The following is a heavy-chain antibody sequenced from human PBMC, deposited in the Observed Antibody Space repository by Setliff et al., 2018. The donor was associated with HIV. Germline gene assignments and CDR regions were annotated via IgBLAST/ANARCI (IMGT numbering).Heavy chain of an antibody. CDR2: VYASAYS. Sequence: TSETLSLTCTVFGDSIGDYYWSWIRHPAGKGLEWIGRVYASAYSNHNPSLKSRVTMSVDTSQNQFSLKLRSVNAADTAVYYSARDWVTRSNYYGSGSPWSFDFWGRGTLVTVSS. D-gene: IGHD3-10*01. J-gene: IGHJ2*01. V-gene: IGHV4-4*07. CDR1: GDSIGDYY. CDR3: ARDWVTRSNYYGSGSPWSFDF.